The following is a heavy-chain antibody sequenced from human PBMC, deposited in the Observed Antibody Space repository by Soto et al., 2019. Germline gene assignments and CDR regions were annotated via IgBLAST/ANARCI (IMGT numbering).Heavy chain of an antibody. D-gene: IGHD6-19*01. V-gene: IGHV4-4*07. J-gene: IGHJ4*02. CDR3: AGSGYSSGWYTAFDS. Sequence: SETLSLTCTVSGDSISGYYWSWIRLPAGKGLEWIGRIYASGSTISNPSLRSRVALSVDTSKNQFSLKLNSMTAADTAMYHCAGSGYSSGWYTAFDSWSQGTLVTVSS. CDR2: IYASGST. CDR1: GDSISGYY.